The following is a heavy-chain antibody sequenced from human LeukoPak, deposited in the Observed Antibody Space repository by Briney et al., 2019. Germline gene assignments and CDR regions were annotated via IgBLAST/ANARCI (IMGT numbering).Heavy chain of an antibody. Sequence: GGSLRLSCAASGFIFNNYWMSWVRQAPGKGLEWVANINQGGNEKYYVDSVRGRFTISRDNANNSLYLQMNSLRDEDTSVYYCARDFGTTGYDLYDYWGQGTLVTVSS. CDR2: INQGGNEK. V-gene: IGHV3-7*01. CDR1: GFIFNNYW. CDR3: ARDFGTTGYDLYDY. D-gene: IGHD3-9*01. J-gene: IGHJ4*02.